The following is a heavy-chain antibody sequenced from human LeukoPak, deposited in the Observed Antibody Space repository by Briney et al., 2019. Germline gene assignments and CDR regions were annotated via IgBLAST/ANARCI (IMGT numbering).Heavy chain of an antibody. J-gene: IGHJ4*02. CDR3: ARGIESYGDYGY. CDR1: GFTFSSYG. CDR2: IRYDGSNK. V-gene: IGHV3-30*02. Sequence: PGGSLRLSCAASGFTFSSYGMHWVRQAPGKGLEWVAFIRYDGSNKYYADSVKGRFTISRDNSKNTLYLQMNSLRAEDTAIYYCARGIESYGDYGYWGQGILVTVSS. D-gene: IGHD4-17*01.